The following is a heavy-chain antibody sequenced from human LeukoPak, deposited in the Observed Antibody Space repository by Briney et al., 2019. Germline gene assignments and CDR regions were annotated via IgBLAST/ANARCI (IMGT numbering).Heavy chain of an antibody. J-gene: IGHJ4*02. Sequence: GSLRLSCAASGFTFSSYAMHWVRQAPGKGLEWVAVISYDGSIKYYADSVTGRFNISRDNSMNTLYLQMSSLTTDDTAVYYCAKDRRSWWELHYWGQGTLVTVSS. CDR2: ISYDGSIK. CDR3: AKDRRSWWELHY. V-gene: IGHV3-30*04. CDR1: GFTFSSYA. D-gene: IGHD1-26*01.